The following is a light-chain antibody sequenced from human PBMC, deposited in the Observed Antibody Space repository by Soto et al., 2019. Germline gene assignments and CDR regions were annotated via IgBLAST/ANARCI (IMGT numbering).Light chain of an antibody. CDR2: EVN. Sequence: QSVLTQPPSASGSPGQSVAISCTGTSSDVGGYNYVSWYQQHPGKAPKLMIYEVNKRPSGVPDRFSGSKSGNTASLTVSGLQAEDEADYYCSSYAGRSNVFGTGTTVTVL. CDR3: SSYAGRSNV. CDR1: SSDVGGYNY. V-gene: IGLV2-8*01. J-gene: IGLJ1*01.